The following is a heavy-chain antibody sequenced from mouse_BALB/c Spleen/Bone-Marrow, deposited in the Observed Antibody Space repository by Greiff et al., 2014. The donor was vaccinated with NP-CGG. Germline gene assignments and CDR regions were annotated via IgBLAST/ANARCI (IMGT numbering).Heavy chain of an antibody. Sequence: QVQLQQPGAELVKPGASVKLSCKASGYTFTNYWMHWVKQRPGQGLEWIGEINPSNGRTNYNEKFKSKATLTVDKSSSTAYMQLSSLTSEDSAVYYCAWGFDYWGQGTTLTVSS. V-gene: IGHV1S81*02. CDR1: GYTFTNYW. CDR3: AWGFDY. CDR2: INPSNGRT. J-gene: IGHJ2*01.